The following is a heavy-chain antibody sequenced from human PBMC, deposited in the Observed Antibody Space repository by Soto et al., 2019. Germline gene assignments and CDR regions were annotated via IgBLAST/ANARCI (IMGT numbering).Heavy chain of an antibody. CDR1: GFTFSNAW. Sequence: EVQLVESGGGLVKPGGSLRLSCAASGFTFSNAWMNWVRQAPGKGLEWVGRIKSKTDGGTTDYAAPVKGRFTISRDDSKNTLYLQMNSLKTYDTAVYYCTTYGFRDSYGESLDYWGQGTLVTVSS. D-gene: IGHD5-18*01. CDR2: IKSKTDGGTT. J-gene: IGHJ4*02. CDR3: TTYGFRDSYGESLDY. V-gene: IGHV3-15*07.